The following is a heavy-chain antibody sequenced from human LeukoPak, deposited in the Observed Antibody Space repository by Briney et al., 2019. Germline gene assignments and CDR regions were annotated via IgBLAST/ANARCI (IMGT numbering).Heavy chain of an antibody. V-gene: IGHV4-59*01. D-gene: IGHD3-22*01. J-gene: IGHJ4*02. CDR2: IYYSGST. CDR1: GGSISSYY. CDR3: ARVSDSSGYYYGVFSY. Sequence: PSETLSLTCTVSGGSISSYYWSWLRQPPGKGLDWIGYIYYSGSTNYNPSLKSRVTISVDTSKNQFSLKLSSVTAADTAVHYCARVSDSSGYYYGVFSYWGQGTLVTVSS.